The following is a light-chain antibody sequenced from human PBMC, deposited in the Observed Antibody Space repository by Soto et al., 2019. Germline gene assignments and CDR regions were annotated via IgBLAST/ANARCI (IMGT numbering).Light chain of an antibody. V-gene: IGLV2-14*01. J-gene: IGLJ2*01. CDR1: SSDVGGYNY. CDR2: DVS. CDR3: SSYTSSCTVV. Sequence: QSALTQPASVSGSPGQSITISCTGTSSDVGGYNYVSWYQQHPGKAPKLMIYDVSKRPSGVSNRFSGSKSGNTASLTISGLQAEDEADYYCSSYTSSCTVVFGGGTKLTVL.